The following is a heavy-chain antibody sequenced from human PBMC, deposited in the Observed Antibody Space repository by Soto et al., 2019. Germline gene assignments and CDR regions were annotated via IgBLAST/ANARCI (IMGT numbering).Heavy chain of an antibody. V-gene: IGHV4-61*01. CDR3: ARGLRYGELSGFDT. CDR1: GDSVNSPSYY. Sequence: QVQLQESGPGLVKPSETLSLTCTVSGDSVNSPSYYWTWLRQPPGKGLEWIDYVFHTGSTNYNPSLKSRVTISVDTSKNQFSLRLRSVTAADTAVYYCARGLRYGELSGFDTWGQGILVTVSS. D-gene: IGHD3-16*02. CDR2: VFHTGST. J-gene: IGHJ5*02.